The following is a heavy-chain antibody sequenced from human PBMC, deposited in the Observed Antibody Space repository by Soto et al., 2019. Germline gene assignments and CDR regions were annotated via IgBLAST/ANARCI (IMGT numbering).Heavy chain of an antibody. J-gene: IGHJ4*02. Sequence: QVQLVQSGAEVKKPGASVKVSCKASGYTFTSYGISWVRQAPGQGLEWMGWISAYNGNTNYAQKLQGRVTMTTDTSTSTAYMELRSLRSDDTAVYYCARDVILLCFGETQKNYFDYWGQGTLVTVSS. V-gene: IGHV1-18*01. D-gene: IGHD3-10*01. CDR1: GYTFTSYG. CDR3: ARDVILLCFGETQKNYFDY. CDR2: ISAYNGNT.